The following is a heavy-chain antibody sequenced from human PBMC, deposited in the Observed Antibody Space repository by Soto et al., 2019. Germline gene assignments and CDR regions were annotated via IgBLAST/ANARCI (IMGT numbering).Heavy chain of an antibody. CDR1: GYSFSDNQ. V-gene: IGHV1-2*02. CDR2: ITPKSDDT. Sequence: QVQLVQSGSEVKKPGASVKVSCKASGYSFSDNQIHWLRRAPGQGLEWMGRITPKSDDTDYAQKFEGRVTMTRDTSFYTAYLELTGLTCDGAAIYYCARKHSPDSIRWRLDPCGQGTLVTVSS. D-gene: IGHD4-17*01. CDR3: ARKHSPDSIRWRLDP. J-gene: IGHJ5*02.